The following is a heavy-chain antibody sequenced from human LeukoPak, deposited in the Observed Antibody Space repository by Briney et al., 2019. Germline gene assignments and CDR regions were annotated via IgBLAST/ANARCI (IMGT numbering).Heavy chain of an antibody. CDR1: GFTFSSYA. V-gene: IGHV3-23*01. CDR2: ISGSGGST. J-gene: IGHJ4*02. CDR3: AKDPVDRYYFDY. D-gene: IGHD5-12*01. Sequence: GGSLRLSCAASGFTFSSYALTWVRQAPGKGLEWVSAISGSGGSTYYADSVKGRFTISRDNSKNTLYLQMNSLRAEDTAVYYCAKDPVDRYYFDYWGQGTLVTVSS.